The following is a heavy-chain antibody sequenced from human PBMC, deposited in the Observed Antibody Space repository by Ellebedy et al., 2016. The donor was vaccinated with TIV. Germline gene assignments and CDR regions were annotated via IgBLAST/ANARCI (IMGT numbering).Heavy chain of an antibody. CDR2: INPSGGST. V-gene: IGHV1-46*01. CDR1: GYTFTSYH. Sequence: AASVKVSCKASGYTFTSYHMQWVRQAPGQGLEWMGIINPSGGSTDYAQKFQGRVTMTRDTSTSTVYMELSSLRSEDTAVYHCARDQAEGRSSDYWGQGTLVTVSS. D-gene: IGHD6-13*01. CDR3: ARDQAEGRSSDY. J-gene: IGHJ4*02.